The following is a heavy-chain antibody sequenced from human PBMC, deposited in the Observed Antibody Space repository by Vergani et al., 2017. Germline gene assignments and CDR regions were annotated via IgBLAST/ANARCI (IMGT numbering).Heavy chain of an antibody. V-gene: IGHV3-21*01. CDR1: GFTFSSYS. J-gene: IGHJ6*02. CDR2: ISSSSSYI. D-gene: IGHD4-17*01. Sequence: EVQLVESGGGLVKPGGSLRLSCAASGFTFSSYSMNWVRQAPGKGLEWVSSISSSSSYIYYADSVKGRFTISRDNAKNSLYLQMNSLRAEDTAVYYCARVLDYGDYEGYYYGMDVWGQGTTVTVSS. CDR3: ARVLDYGDYEGYYYGMDV.